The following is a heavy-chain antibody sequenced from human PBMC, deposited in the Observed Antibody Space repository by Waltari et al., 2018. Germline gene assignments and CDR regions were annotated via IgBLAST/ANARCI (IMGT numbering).Heavy chain of an antibody. CDR1: GFPFNTYG. CDR3: AKLTGNWGYGYFDY. V-gene: IGHV3-23*01. J-gene: IGHJ4*02. D-gene: IGHD7-27*01. CDR2: ISAHSGSI. Sequence: EVQLLESGGGLVQPGESLTLSCAASGFPFNTYGMSWVRPAPRKGLEWVASISAHSGSIYYADSVEGQLTISRDNSKNTVYLQMNSLRVEDTAVYYCAKLTGNWGYGYFDYWGQGILVTVSS.